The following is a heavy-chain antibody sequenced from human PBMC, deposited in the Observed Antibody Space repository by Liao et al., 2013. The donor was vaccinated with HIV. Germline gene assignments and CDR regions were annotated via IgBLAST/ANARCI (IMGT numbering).Heavy chain of an antibody. J-gene: IGHJ3*02. CDR2: VDRRGIT. Sequence: QVQLQQWGAGLLKPSETLSLNCGVYDGSFTGHYWSWIRQPPREGAWSGLGAVDRRGITNYSPSHKSRVTTSIDTSKNQFSLKLTSVTAADTAVYYCARGSSRAEYYYDSRGYYTLNDAFDIWGQGTMVTISS. CDR1: DGSFTGHY. CDR3: ARGSSRAEYYYDSRGYYTLNDAFDI. V-gene: IGHV4-34*01. D-gene: IGHD3-22*01.